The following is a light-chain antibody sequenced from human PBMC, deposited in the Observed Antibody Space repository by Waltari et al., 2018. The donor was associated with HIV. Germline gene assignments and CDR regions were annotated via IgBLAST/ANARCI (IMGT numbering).Light chain of an antibody. V-gene: IGLV2-23*02. CDR3: CSYAGSSTWV. CDR1: SSAVGSYSL. J-gene: IGLJ3*02. Sequence: SALTQPASVSASPGQSITISCAGTSSAVGSYSLVSWYQQHPDNAPNLIIYEVTKRPSGISNRFSGSKSGNTASLTSSGLQAEDEADYYCCSYAGSSTWVFGGGTKLTVL. CDR2: EVT.